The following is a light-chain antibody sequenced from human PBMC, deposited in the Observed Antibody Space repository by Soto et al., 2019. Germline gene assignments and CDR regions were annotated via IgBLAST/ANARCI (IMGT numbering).Light chain of an antibody. V-gene: IGLV2-23*01. CDR1: GSDVGDSSH. CDR3: CSYAGSSTYVV. Sequence: QSALTQPRSVSGSPGQSVTISCTATGSDVGDSSHVSWYQLHPGKAPKLMIYEGSKRPSGVSNRFSGSKSGNTASLTISGLQAEDEADYYCCSYAGSSTYVVFGGGTKLTVL. J-gene: IGLJ2*01. CDR2: EGS.